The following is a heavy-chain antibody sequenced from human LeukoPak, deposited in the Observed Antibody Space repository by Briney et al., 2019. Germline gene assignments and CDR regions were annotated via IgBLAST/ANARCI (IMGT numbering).Heavy chain of an antibody. CDR1: GGSFSGYY. CDR2: INHSGST. D-gene: IGHD3-3*01. Sequence: SETLSLTCAVYGGSFSGYYWSWTRQPPGKGLEWIGEINHSGSTNYNPPLKSRVTISVDTSKNQFSLKLSSVTAADTAVYYCASYTIFGVVNDDYWGQGTLVTVSS. V-gene: IGHV4-34*01. CDR3: ASYTIFGVVNDDY. J-gene: IGHJ4*02.